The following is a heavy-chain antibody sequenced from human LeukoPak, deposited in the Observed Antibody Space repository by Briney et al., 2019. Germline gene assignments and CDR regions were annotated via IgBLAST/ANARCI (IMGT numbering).Heavy chain of an antibody. V-gene: IGHV3-23*01. D-gene: IGHD5-24*01. J-gene: IGHJ4*02. CDR2: ISGSGGST. Sequence: PGGSLRLSCAASGFTFSSYAMSWVRQAPGKGLEWVSAISGSGGSTYYADSVKGRFTISRDNSKNTLHLQMNSLRAEDTAVYYCASSDGVEMATINNYWGQGTLVTVSS. CDR1: GFTFSSYA. CDR3: ASSDGVEMATINNY.